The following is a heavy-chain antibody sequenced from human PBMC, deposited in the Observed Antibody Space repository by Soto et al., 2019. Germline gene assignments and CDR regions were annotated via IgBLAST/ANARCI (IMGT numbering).Heavy chain of an antibody. CDR2: INHSGST. CDR3: ARDKITGLFDY. D-gene: IGHD2-8*02. V-gene: IGHV4-34*01. Sequence: PSETLSLTCAGYGGSSSGYYWTWIRQPPGTGLEWIGEINHSGSTNYNPSLKSRVTISVDTAKNQFSLKLTSVTAADTAVYYCARDKITGLFDYWGQGTLVT. J-gene: IGHJ4*02. CDR1: GGSSSGYY.